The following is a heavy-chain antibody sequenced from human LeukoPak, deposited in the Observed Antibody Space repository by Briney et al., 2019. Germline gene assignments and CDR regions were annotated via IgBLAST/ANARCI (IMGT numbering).Heavy chain of an antibody. V-gene: IGHV3-23*01. J-gene: IGHJ4*02. CDR1: GFTFSSYA. Sequence: GGSLRLSCAASGFTFSSYAMSWVRQAPGKGLEWVSAISGSGGSTYYADSVKGRFTISRDNSKNTLYLQMNSLRAEDTAVYYCAKRGYYDSSGYPEPVSDYWGQGTLVTVSS. CDR3: AKRGYYDSSGYPEPVSDY. CDR2: ISGSGGST. D-gene: IGHD3-22*01.